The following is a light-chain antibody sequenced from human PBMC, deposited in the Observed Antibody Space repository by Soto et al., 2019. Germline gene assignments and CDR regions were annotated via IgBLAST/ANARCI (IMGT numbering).Light chain of an antibody. CDR3: AAWDDSLNGSV. V-gene: IGLV1-44*01. J-gene: IGLJ3*02. CDR2: SNN. Sequence: QSVLTQPPSASGTPGQRVTISCSGSSYNIGSNTVNWYQQLPGTAPKLLIYSNNQRPSGVPDRFPGSKSGTSASLAISGLQSEDEADYYCAAWDDSLNGSVFGGGTKLTVL. CDR1: SYNIGSNT.